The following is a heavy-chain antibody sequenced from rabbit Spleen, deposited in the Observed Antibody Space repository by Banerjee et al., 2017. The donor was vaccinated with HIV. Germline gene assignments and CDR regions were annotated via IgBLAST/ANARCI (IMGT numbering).Heavy chain of an antibody. D-gene: IGHD1-1*01. CDR1: GVSLNGKDV. CDR2: IDISSGGT. J-gene: IGHJ4*01. V-gene: IGHV1S45*01. CDR3: ARDVDTIYFRFSL. Sequence: EQLEESGGGLVKPEGSLTLTCKASGVSLNGKDVMCWVRQAPGKGLEWIACIDISSGGTWYASWVNGRFTISKTSTTVTLQMTSLTAADTATYFCARDVDTIYFRFSLWGQGTLVTVS.